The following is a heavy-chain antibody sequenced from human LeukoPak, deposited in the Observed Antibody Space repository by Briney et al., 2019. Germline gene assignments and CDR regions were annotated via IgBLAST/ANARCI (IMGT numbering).Heavy chain of an antibody. J-gene: IGHJ6*03. CDR3: ARLYGSGSYYYYYMDV. V-gene: IGHV4-34*01. CDR1: GGSFSVYY. CDR2: INHSGST. D-gene: IGHD3-10*01. Sequence: SETLSLTCAVYGGSFSVYYCSWVRQPPGEGLEWIGEINHSGSTNYNRSLKSRVTISVDTSKNQFSLKLSSVTAADTAVYYCARLYGSGSYYYYYMDVWGKGTTVTVSS.